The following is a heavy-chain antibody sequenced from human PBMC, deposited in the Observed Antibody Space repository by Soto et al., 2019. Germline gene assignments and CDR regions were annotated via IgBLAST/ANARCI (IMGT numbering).Heavy chain of an antibody. D-gene: IGHD3-22*01. CDR2: IWYDGSNK. J-gene: IGHJ6*02. CDR1: GFAFSSYG. V-gene: IGHV3-33*01. Sequence: GGSLRLSCAASGFAFSSYGMHWVRQAPGKGLEWVAVIWYDGSNKYYADSVKGRFTISRDNSKNTLYLQMNSLRAEDTAVYYCARVRGAGSSGYYYVSYYGMDVWGQGTTVTVSS. CDR3: ARVRGAGSSGYYYVSYYGMDV.